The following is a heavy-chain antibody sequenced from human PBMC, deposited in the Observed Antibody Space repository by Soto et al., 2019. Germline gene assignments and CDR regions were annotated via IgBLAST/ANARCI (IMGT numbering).Heavy chain of an antibody. V-gene: IGHV3-21*01. CDR1: GFSFSSYA. Sequence: PGGSLRLSCTASGFSFSSYAMHWVRQTPGKGPEWVSSISSTAYFKDYPDSLRCRFTFSRDNDNNSVYLQMVDLRVEDTGVYYCARLHYSGSRWGPGTLVTVSS. J-gene: IGHJ4*01. CDR3: ARLHYSGSR. CDR2: ISSTAYFK. D-gene: IGHD4-4*01.